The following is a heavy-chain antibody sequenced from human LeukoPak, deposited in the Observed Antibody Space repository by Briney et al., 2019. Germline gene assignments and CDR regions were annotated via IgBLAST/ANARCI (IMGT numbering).Heavy chain of an antibody. CDR3: ATDLEVPAAIGLYGMDV. Sequence: GASVKVSCKVSGYTLTELSMHWVRQAPGKGLEWMGGFDPEDGETIYAQKFQGRVTMTEDTSTDTAYTELSSLRSEDTAVYYCATDLEVPAAIGLYGMDVWGQGTTVTVSS. D-gene: IGHD2-2*01. CDR1: GYTLTELS. CDR2: FDPEDGET. V-gene: IGHV1-24*01. J-gene: IGHJ6*02.